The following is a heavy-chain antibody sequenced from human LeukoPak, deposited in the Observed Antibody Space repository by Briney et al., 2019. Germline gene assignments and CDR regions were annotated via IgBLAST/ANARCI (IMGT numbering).Heavy chain of an antibody. V-gene: IGHV1-69*13. J-gene: IGHJ5*02. CDR1: GGTFSSYA. D-gene: IGHD2-2*01. CDR2: IIPIFGTA. CDR3: ARTPRGCSSTSCYHWFDP. Sequence: SVKVSCKASGGTFSSYAISWVRQAPGQGLEWMGGIIPIFGTANYAQKFQGRVTITADESTSTAYMELSSLRSEDTAVYYCARTPRGCSSTSCYHWFDPWGQGALVTVSS.